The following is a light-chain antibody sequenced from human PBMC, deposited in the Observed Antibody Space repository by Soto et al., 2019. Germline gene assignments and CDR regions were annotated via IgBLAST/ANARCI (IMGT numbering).Light chain of an antibody. Sequence: EIVLTQSPATLSLSPGERANLSCRASQSVSSYLAWYQQKPGQAPRLLIYDAYNRATGIPARFSGSGTGTDLTLTISSLEPEDFAVYYCQQRSNWLITFGQGTRLEIK. V-gene: IGKV3-11*01. CDR2: DAY. J-gene: IGKJ5*01. CDR1: QSVSSY. CDR3: QQRSNWLIT.